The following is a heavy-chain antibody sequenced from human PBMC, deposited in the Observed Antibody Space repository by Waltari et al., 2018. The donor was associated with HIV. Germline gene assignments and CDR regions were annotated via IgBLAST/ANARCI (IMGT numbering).Heavy chain of an antibody. CDR1: GGSFSGYC. CDR3: ARGHIVVVPAAIQSGWFDP. D-gene: IGHD2-2*02. J-gene: IGHJ5*02. CDR2: VSHSVTT. V-gene: IGHV4-34*01. Sequence: QVQLQQWGAGVLKPSETLSLTCAVYGGSFSGYCWTWIRQPPGKRLEGIGEVSHSVTTNYSPSLKSRVTVAVDTSKNQFSLKLNSVTAADTAIYYCARGHIVVVPAAIQSGWFDPWGQGTMVTVSS.